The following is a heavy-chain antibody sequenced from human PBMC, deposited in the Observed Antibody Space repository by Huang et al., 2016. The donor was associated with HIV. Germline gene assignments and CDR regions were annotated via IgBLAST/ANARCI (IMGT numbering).Heavy chain of an antibody. CDR1: GGSITDSNYY. V-gene: IGHV4-39*01. CDR2: IYYSGDT. D-gene: IGHD3-10*01. J-gene: IGHJ4*02. CDR3: ARHFGSWSGYFDS. Sequence: QLQLQESGPGLVRPSETLSLICTVSGGSITDSNYYWGWIRQPPGKGLEGIGRIYYSGDTDYNPSLQCRVTMSVDTSKNRFSLDIRSVAGADTAIYYCARHFGSWSGYFDSWGQGTLVPVSS.